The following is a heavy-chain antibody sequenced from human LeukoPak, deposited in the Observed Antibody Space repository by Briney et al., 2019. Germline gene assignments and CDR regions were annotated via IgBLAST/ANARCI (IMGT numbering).Heavy chain of an antibody. J-gene: IGHJ5*02. CDR1: GGSFSGYY. D-gene: IGHD5-18*01. Sequence: SETLSLTCAVYGGSFSGYYWSWIRQPPGKGLEWIGEINHSGSTNYNPSLKSRVTISVDTSKNQFSLKLSSVTAADTAVYYCARRGDFRGLWSPASKNRFGPWGQGTLVTVSS. CDR3: ARRGDFRGLWSPASKNRFGP. CDR2: INHSGST. V-gene: IGHV4-34*01.